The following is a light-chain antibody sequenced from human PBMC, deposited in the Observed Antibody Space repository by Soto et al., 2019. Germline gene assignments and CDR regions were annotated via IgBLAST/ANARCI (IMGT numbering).Light chain of an antibody. Sequence: VVPQSPATLSASPGQRVTLSCRASQFVSSRLAWYQRRRGQVPRLLLYDTSTRAPGIPAGFSGSGSGTEFTLPISSLQSEDFAVYYCQQYNNWPPWTFGQGTKVDIK. CDR2: DTS. V-gene: IGKV3-15*01. CDR3: QQYNNWPPWT. J-gene: IGKJ1*01. CDR1: QFVSSR.